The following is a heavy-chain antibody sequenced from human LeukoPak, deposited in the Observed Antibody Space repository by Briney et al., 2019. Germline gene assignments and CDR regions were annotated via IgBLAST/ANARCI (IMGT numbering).Heavy chain of an antibody. CDR3: ARSPSPYSSGWYFDY. V-gene: IGHV6-1*01. Sequence: PSQTLSLTCAISGGSVSINSAAWNWIRQSPSRGLEWLGRTYQRSKWYNDYAVSVKSRITINPDISKNQFSLQLNSVTPEDTAVYYCARSPSPYSSGWYFDYWGQGTLVTVSS. J-gene: IGHJ4*02. CDR1: GGSVSINSAA. CDR2: TYQRSKWYN. D-gene: IGHD6-19*01.